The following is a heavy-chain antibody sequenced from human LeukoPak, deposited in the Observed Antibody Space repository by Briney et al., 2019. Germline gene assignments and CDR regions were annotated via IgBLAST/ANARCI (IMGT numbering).Heavy chain of an antibody. CDR1: GAAISHGDFY. D-gene: IGHD6-13*01. V-gene: IGHV4-34*01. CDR2: INHSGST. CDR3: ARRGRSSSWYARGAFDI. Sequence: SETLSLTCSVSGAAISHGDFYWSWIRQPPGKGLEWIGEINHSGSTNYNPSLKSRVTISVDTSKNQFSLKLSSVTAADTAVYYCARRGRSSSWYARGAFDIWGQGTMVTVSS. J-gene: IGHJ3*02.